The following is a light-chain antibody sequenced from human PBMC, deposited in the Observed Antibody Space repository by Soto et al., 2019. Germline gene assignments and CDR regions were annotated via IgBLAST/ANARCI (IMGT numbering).Light chain of an antibody. J-gene: IGKJ2*01. CDR2: DAS. V-gene: IGKV3-11*01. Sequence: EIVLTQSPATLSLSPGERATLSCRASQSVSSYLAWYKQKPGQAPRLLIYDASNRATGIPARFSGSGSGTDFTLTISSLEPEDFAVYYCQQRGNWPRTFGQGTKLEIK. CDR3: QQRGNWPRT. CDR1: QSVSSY.